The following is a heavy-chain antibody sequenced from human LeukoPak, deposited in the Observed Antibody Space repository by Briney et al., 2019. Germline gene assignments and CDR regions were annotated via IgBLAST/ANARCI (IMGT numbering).Heavy chain of an antibody. V-gene: IGHV1-8*03. D-gene: IGHD3-22*01. Sequence: ASVKVSCKASGYTFTSYDINCVRQATGQGLEWMGWMNPNSGNTGYAQKFQGRVTITRNTSISTAYMELSSLRSEDTAVYYCARGRLPYDSSGYSSDYWGQGTLVTVSS. CDR1: GYTFTSYD. J-gene: IGHJ4*02. CDR3: ARGRLPYDSSGYSSDY. CDR2: MNPNSGNT.